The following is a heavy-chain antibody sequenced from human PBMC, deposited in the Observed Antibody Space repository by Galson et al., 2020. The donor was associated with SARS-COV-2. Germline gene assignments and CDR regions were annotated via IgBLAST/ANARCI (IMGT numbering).Heavy chain of an antibody. CDR3: ARDRRHSSSSVPSRDYYYGMDV. Sequence: ASVTVSCKASGYTFTSYGISWVRQAPGQGLEWMGWISAYNGNTNYAQKPQGRVTMTTDTSTSTAYMELRSLRSDDTAVYYCARDRRHSSSSVPSRDYYYGMDVWGQGTTVTVSS. V-gene: IGHV1-18*01. D-gene: IGHD6-6*01. CDR1: GYTFTSYG. J-gene: IGHJ6*02. CDR2: ISAYNGNT.